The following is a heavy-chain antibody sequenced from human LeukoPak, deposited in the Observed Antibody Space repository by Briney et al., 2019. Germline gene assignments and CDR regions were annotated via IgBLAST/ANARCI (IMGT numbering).Heavy chain of an antibody. CDR1: GGTFSSYA. V-gene: IGHV1-69*04. CDR3: ASEDLTGESAFDI. J-gene: IGHJ3*02. D-gene: IGHD7-27*01. CDR2: IIPILGIA. Sequence: SVKVSFKASGGTFSSYAISWVRQAPGQGLEWMGRIIPILGIANYAQKFQGRVTITADKSTSTAYMELSSLRSEDTAVYYCASEDLTGESAFDIWGQGTMVTVSS.